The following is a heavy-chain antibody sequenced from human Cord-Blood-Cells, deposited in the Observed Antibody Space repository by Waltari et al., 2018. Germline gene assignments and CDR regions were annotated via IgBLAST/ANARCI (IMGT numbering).Heavy chain of an antibody. J-gene: IGHJ3*02. CDR3: ATAIAAAGTAEAAFDI. V-gene: IGHV1-24*01. Sequence: QVQLVQSGAEVKKPGASVKVSCKVSGYTLTELSMPWVRQAPGKGLEWMGGFDPEDGETIYAQKFQGRVTMTEDTSTDTAYMELSSLRSEDTAVYYCATAIAAAGTAEAAFDIWGQGTMVTVSS. D-gene: IGHD6-13*01. CDR1: GYTLTELS. CDR2: FDPEDGET.